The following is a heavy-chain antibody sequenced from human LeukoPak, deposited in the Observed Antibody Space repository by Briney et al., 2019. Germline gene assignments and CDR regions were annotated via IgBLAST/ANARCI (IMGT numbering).Heavy chain of an antibody. CDR3: ARNYYGSGSHYVDY. V-gene: IGHV3-30*03. J-gene: IGHJ4*02. CDR2: ISYDGSNK. CDR1: GFTFSSYG. Sequence: GGSLRLSCAASGFTFSSYGMHWVRQAPGKGLEWVAVISYDGSNKYYADSVKGRFTISRDNAKTSLYLQMNSLRAEDTAVYYCARNYYGSGSHYVDYWGQGTLVTVSS. D-gene: IGHD3-10*01.